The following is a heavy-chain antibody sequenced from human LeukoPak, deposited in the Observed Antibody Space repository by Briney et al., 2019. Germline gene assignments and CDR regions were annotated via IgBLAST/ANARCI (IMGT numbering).Heavy chain of an antibody. D-gene: IGHD2-8*01. Sequence: GGSLRLSCAASGFTFSSYAMSWVRQAPGKGLEWVSAISGSGGSTYYADSVKGRFTISRDNAKNSLYLEMNSLRAEDTAVYYCARGNGGPLDYWGQETLVTVSS. J-gene: IGHJ4*02. CDR1: GFTFSSYA. V-gene: IGHV3-23*01. CDR3: ARGNGGPLDY. CDR2: ISGSGGST.